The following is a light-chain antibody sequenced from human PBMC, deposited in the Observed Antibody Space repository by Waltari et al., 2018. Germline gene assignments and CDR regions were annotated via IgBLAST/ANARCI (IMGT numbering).Light chain of an antibody. CDR2: DVT. V-gene: IGLV2-11*01. J-gene: IGLJ2*01. CDR1: SSDVGYYNY. Sequence: QSALTQPRSVSGSPGQSVTIACTGTSSDVGYYNYVSWYQQHPGKAPKLMIYDVTERPSGVPDRFSGSKSGNTASLTISGLQAEDEADYYFCSYAGNYLRVFGGGTKLTVL. CDR3: CSYAGNYLRV.